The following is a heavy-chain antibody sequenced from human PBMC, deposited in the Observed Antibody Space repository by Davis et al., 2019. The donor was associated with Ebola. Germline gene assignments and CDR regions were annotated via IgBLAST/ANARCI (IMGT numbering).Heavy chain of an antibody. Sequence: GGSLRLSCAASGFTFSGSAMHWVRQAPGKGLECVASVSSYSDKIYYADSVKGRFTASRDNAKNSLFLQMNSLRAEDTAVYYCAKGGNRDYWGQGTLVTVSS. CDR1: GFTFSGSA. J-gene: IGHJ4*02. CDR3: AKGGNRDY. D-gene: IGHD1-26*01. CDR2: VSSYSDKI. V-gene: IGHV3-21*01.